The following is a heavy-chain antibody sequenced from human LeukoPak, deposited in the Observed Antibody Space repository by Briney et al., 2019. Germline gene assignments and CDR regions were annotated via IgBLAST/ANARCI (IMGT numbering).Heavy chain of an antibody. D-gene: IGHD6-19*01. CDR1: GYAFTDYA. CDR2: ITTGRGET. V-gene: IGHV1-3*03. Sequence: ASVKVSCKASGYAFTDYALHWVRQAPGQSLEWMGWITTGRGETRYSQEFQRRITFTRDTSASTVYMDLSDLRSEDTAVYYCARGGKQWRGGNYFDSWGQGTLVAVSS. CDR3: ARGGKQWRGGNYFDS. J-gene: IGHJ4*02.